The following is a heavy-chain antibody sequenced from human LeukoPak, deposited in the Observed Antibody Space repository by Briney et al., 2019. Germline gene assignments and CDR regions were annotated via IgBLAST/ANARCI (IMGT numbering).Heavy chain of an antibody. D-gene: IGHD1-26*01. CDR3: ARHAAPGGAFFYYAVDV. CDR2: IYPADSAT. Sequence: GETLKISCQTSGYTFSSYWIAWVRQMPGEGLEWMGIIYPADSATKYSPAFQGQVIISADKSLTTAYLQWSSLKASDTAIYYCARHAAPGGAFFYYAVDVWGQGTTVVVSS. J-gene: IGHJ6*02. CDR1: GYTFSSYW. V-gene: IGHV5-51*01.